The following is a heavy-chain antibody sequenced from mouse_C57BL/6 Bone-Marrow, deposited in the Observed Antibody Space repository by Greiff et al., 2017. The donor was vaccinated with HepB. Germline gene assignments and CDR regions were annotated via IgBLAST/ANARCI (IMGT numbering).Heavy chain of an antibody. D-gene: IGHD2-3*01. CDR3: ARYYGYYVFAY. CDR1: GFTFTDYY. CDR2: IRNKANGYTT. V-gene: IGHV7-3*01. J-gene: IGHJ3*01. Sequence: EVQLVESGGGLVQPEGSLSLSCAASGFTFTDYYMSWVRQPPGKALEWLGFIRNKANGYTTEYSASVKGRFTISRDNSQSILYLQMNALRAEDSATYYCARYYGYYVFAYWGQGTLVTVSA.